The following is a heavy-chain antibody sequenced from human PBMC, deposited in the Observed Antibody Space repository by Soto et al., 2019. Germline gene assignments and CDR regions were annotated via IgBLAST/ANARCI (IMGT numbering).Heavy chain of an antibody. CDR3: AKAKGGEPWELPFDY. V-gene: IGHV3-30*18. CDR2: ISYDGSNK. D-gene: IGHD1-26*01. CDR1: GFTFSSYG. Sequence: QVQLVESGGGVVQPGRSLRLSCATTGFTFSSYGMHWVRQAPGKGLEWVAVISYDGSNKYYADSVQGRFTISRDNSQNTLYLQINSLRAADTAVYYCAKAKGGEPWELPFDYWRHGTLVTVSS. J-gene: IGHJ4*01.